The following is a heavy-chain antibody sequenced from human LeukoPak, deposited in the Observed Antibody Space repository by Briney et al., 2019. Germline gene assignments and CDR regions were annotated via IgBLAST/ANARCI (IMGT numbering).Heavy chain of an antibody. Sequence: GGSLRLSCAASGFTFDDYAMNWVRQAPGKGLEWVSSVSSSSDYIFYADSVKGRFTISRDNAKNSLFLQMNSLRAEDTAIYYCTRTPLSGYFFDYWGQGSLVTVSS. CDR3: TRTPLSGYFFDY. CDR1: GFTFDDYA. J-gene: IGHJ4*01. D-gene: IGHD3-3*01. V-gene: IGHV3-21*01. CDR2: VSSSSDYI.